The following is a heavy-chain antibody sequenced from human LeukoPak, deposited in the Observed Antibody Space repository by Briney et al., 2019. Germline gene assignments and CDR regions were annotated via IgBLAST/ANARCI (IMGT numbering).Heavy chain of an antibody. J-gene: IGHJ6*03. CDR1: GGSISSGSYY. V-gene: IGHV4-61*02. D-gene: IGHD6-13*01. Sequence: NPSETLSLTCTVSGGSISSGSYYWSWIRQPAGKGLEWIGRIYTSGSTNYNPSLKSRVTISLDTSKNQFSLKLSSVTAADTAVYYCARDQGQQLPYYMDVWGKGTTVTVSS. CDR2: IYTSGST. CDR3: ARDQGQQLPYYMDV.